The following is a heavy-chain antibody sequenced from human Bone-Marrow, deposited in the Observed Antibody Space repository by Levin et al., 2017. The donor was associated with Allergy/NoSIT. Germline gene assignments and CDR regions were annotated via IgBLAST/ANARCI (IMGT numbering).Heavy chain of an antibody. CDR1: GGSINSDGDY. CDR3: ARAVLSISYYYGMDV. CDR2: IYYSGSA. V-gene: IGHV4-31*03. J-gene: IGHJ6*02. D-gene: IGHD3-9*01. Sequence: SCTVSGGSINSDGDYWTWIRQHPGKGLEFIGYIYYSGSAYYNPSLKSRVTISVDTSKNQFSLKLSSVTAADTAVYYCARAVLSISYYYGMDVWGQGTTVTVSS.